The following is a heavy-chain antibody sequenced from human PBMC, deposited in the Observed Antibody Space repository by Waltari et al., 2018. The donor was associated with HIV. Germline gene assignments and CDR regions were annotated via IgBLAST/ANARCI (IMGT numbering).Heavy chain of an antibody. V-gene: IGHV3-66*01. CDR3: ARDWAHSSSWSRYYYHGMDV. CDR1: GFTVSSNY. Sequence: EVQLVESGGGLVQPGGSLRPSCAASGFTVSSNYMSSVSTAPGKGLEWVSVIYSGGSTYYADSVKGRFTISRDNSKNTLYLQMNSLRAEDTAVYYCARDWAHSSSWSRYYYHGMDVWGQGTTVTVSS. CDR2: IYSGGST. J-gene: IGHJ6*02. D-gene: IGHD6-13*01.